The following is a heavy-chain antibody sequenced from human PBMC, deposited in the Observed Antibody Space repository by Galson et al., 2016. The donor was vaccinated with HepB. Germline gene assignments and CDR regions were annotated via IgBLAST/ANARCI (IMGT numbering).Heavy chain of an antibody. J-gene: IGHJ1*01. Sequence: SLRLSCAASGFNFPTSGMHWVRQAPGKGLEWVAIIWSDENNRYYADSVKGRFTISGDNSKNTVFLEMNSLRAEDTAVYFCATEGLIGGTYSYFQHWGPGTLVTVSP. CDR3: ATEGLIGGTYSYFQH. D-gene: IGHD1-26*01. CDR1: GFNFPTSG. V-gene: IGHV3-33*01. CDR2: IWSDENNR.